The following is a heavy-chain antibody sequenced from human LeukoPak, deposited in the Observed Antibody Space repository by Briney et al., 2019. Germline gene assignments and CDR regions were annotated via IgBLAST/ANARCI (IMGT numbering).Heavy chain of an antibody. D-gene: IGHD1-26*01. Sequence: GGSLRLSCAASGFTFSSSWMHWVRQAPGKGLVWVSRITRDGSSTTYADSVKGRFTTSRDNAKNTLYLQMDSLRDDDTAVYYCVVGATTDYYYGMDVWGQGTTVTVSS. CDR3: VVGATTDYYYGMDV. CDR2: ITRDGSST. J-gene: IGHJ6*02. CDR1: GFTFSSSW. V-gene: IGHV3-74*01.